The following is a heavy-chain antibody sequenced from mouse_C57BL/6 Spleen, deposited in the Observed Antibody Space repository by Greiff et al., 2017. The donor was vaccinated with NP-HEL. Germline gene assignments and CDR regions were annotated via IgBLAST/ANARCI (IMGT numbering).Heavy chain of an antibody. CDR1: GYAFSSYW. CDR3: AKSTMVTLFDY. CDR2: IYPGDGDT. Sequence: QVQLQQSGPELVKPGASVKISCKASGYAFSSYWMNWVKQRPGKGLEWIGRIYPGDGDTNYNGKFKGKATLTADKSSSTAYMQLSSLTSEDSAVYFCAKSTMVTLFDYWGQGTTLTVSS. D-gene: IGHD2-2*01. V-gene: IGHV1-82*01. J-gene: IGHJ2*01.